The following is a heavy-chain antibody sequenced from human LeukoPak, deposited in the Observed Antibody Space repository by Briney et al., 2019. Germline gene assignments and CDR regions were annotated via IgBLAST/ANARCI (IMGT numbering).Heavy chain of an antibody. J-gene: IGHJ4*02. CDR2: INPNSGGT. D-gene: IGHD3-10*01. CDR1: GYTFTGYY. CDR3: ARVQTAMVPYYFDY. V-gene: IGHV1-2*06. Sequence: GASVKVSCKASGYTFTGYYMYWVRQAPGQGLEWMGRINPNSGGTNYAQKFQGRVTMTRDTSISTAYMELSRLRSDDTAVYYCARVQTAMVPYYFDYWGQGTLVTVSS.